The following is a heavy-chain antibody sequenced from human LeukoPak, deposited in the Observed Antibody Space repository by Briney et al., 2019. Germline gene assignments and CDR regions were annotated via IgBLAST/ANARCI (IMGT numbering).Heavy chain of an antibody. CDR3: ARDSGGDAFDI. CDR2: IWYDGSNK. V-gene: IGHV3-33*01. Sequence: GGSLRLSCAASGFTFSSYGMHWVRQAPGKGLEWVAVIWYDGSNKYYADSVKGRFTIARDNSKNTLYLQMNSLRAEDTAVYYCARDSGGDAFDIWGQGTMVTASS. CDR1: GFTFSSYG. J-gene: IGHJ3*02. D-gene: IGHD3-16*01.